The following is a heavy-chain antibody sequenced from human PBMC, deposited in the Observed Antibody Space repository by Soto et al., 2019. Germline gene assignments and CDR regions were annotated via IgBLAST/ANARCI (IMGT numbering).Heavy chain of an antibody. V-gene: IGHV3-74*01. CDR2: VNSDESST. D-gene: IGHD3-9*01. CDR3: AREGDGTTGYYNSAQDY. Sequence: GGSLRLSCAASGFTFSNYYMHWVRQAPGKGLVWVSRVNSDESSTSYADSVKGRFTISRDNAKKTLYLQMNSLRAEDTAVYYYAREGDGTTGYYNSAQDYWGQGTLVTVSS. CDR1: GFTFSNYY. J-gene: IGHJ4*02.